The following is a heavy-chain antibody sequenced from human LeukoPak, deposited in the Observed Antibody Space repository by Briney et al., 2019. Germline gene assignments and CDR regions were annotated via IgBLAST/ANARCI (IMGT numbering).Heavy chain of an antibody. Sequence: GASVKVSCRVSGYTLTELSMHWVRQAPGKGLEWMGGFDPEDGETIYAQKFQGRVTMTEDTSTDTAYMELSSLRSEDTAVYYCATTTMIVVVLDAFDIWGQGTMVTVSS. D-gene: IGHD3-22*01. CDR3: ATTTMIVVVLDAFDI. V-gene: IGHV1-24*01. CDR1: GYTLTELS. J-gene: IGHJ3*02. CDR2: FDPEDGET.